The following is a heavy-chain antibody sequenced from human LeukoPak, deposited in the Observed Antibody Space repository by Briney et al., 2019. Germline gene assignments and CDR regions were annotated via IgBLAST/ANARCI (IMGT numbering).Heavy chain of an antibody. D-gene: IGHD6-6*01. V-gene: IGHV3-48*03. CDR3: ARDWSEAARPMWVFDY. CDR1: GFTFSSYE. CDR2: ISSSGSTI. J-gene: IGHJ4*02. Sequence: GGSLRLSCAASGFTFSSYEMNWVRQAPGKGLEWVSYISSSGSTIYYADSVKGRFTISRDNAKNSLYLQMNSLRAEDTAVYYCARDWSEAARPMWVFDYWGQGTLVTVSS.